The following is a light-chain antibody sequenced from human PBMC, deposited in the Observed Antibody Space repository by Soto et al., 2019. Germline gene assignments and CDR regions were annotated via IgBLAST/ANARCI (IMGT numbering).Light chain of an antibody. CDR3: QQYNNWPRT. J-gene: IGKJ1*01. V-gene: IGKV3-20*01. CDR2: GAS. CDR1: QSVSSSY. Sequence: EIVLTQSPATLSLTPGERATLSCRASQSVSSSYLAWYQQKPGQAPRLLIYGASSRATGIPDRFSGSGSGTDFTLTISRLEPEDFAVYYCQQYNNWPRTFGQGTKVDIK.